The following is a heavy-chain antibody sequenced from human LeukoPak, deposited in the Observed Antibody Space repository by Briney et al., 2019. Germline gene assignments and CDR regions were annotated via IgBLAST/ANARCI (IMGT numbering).Heavy chain of an antibody. CDR2: IIPMVDSA. J-gene: IGHJ4*02. CDR3: ARVRQYSSWNFDY. D-gene: IGHD6-6*01. CDR1: GGTFSNNV. V-gene: IGHV1-69*06. Sequence: SVKVSCKVSGGTFSNNVINWIRQAPGQGLGWMGGIIPMVDSANYGQKFQGRVTITADISTTTAYLELSSLRYEDTAMYYCARVRQYSSWNFDYWGQGTLVTVSS.